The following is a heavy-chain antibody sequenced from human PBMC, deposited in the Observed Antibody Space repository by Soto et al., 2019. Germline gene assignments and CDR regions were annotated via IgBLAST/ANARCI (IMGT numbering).Heavy chain of an antibody. CDR3: AAMSGHSSGWFDH. CDR2: VKSKTEGGTV. J-gene: IGHJ5*02. CDR1: GFTFNNAW. D-gene: IGHD3-22*01. V-gene: IGHV3-15*01. Sequence: VQLVESGGGLVKPGGSLRLSCAASGFTFNNAWMSWVRQAPGKGLEWVGRVKSKTEGGTVDDAAPVKGRFSSSRDNSTNTLYVQINSLNTEATAVYYCAAMSGHSSGWFDHWGQGTLVTVSS.